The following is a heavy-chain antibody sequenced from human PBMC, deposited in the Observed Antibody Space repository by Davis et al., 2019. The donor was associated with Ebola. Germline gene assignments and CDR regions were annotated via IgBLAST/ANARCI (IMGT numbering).Heavy chain of an antibody. V-gene: IGHV3-30*18. Sequence: GGSLRLSCAASGFTFSSYGMHWVRQAPGKGLEWVAVISYDGSNKYYADSVKGRFTISRDNSKNSLYLQMNSLRAEDTALYYCAKARGELSFLYGMDVWGQGTTVTVSS. CDR3: AKARGELSFLYGMDV. J-gene: IGHJ6*02. CDR2: ISYDGSNK. D-gene: IGHD3-16*02. CDR1: GFTFSSYG.